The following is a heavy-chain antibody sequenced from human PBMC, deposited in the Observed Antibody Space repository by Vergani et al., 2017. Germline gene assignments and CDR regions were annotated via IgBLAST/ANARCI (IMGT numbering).Heavy chain of an antibody. J-gene: IGHJ4*02. CDR1: GYTFTNYY. D-gene: IGHD2-15*01. Sequence: QVLLVQSGAEVKKPGASVRVSCKTSGYTFTNYYIHWVRQAPGQGLEWMGIINPSGGSTTYAQQFQGRLTMTRDTSTSTVYMDLSNLRSEDTAVYYCARGIWSDWGQGTLVTVSS. V-gene: IGHV1-46*01. CDR2: INPSGGST. CDR3: ARGIWSD.